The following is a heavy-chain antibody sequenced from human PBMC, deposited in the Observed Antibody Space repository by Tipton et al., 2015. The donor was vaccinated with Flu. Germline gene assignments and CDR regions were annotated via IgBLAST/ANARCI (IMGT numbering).Heavy chain of an antibody. Sequence: TLSLTCAVYGGSFSGYYWSWIRQPPGKGLEWIGEINHSGSTNYNPSLKSRVTISADTSKKQFSLKLKSVTAADTAVYFCATKFANWGVWEPRDYWGQGTLVTAS. CDR2: INHSGST. D-gene: IGHD7-27*01. J-gene: IGHJ4*02. V-gene: IGHV4-34*01. CDR1: GGSFSGYY. CDR3: ATKFANWGVWEPRDY.